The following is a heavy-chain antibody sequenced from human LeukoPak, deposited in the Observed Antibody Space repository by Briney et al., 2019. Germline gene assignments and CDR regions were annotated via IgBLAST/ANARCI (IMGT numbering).Heavy chain of an antibody. CDR2: IYYSGST. J-gene: IGHJ3*02. V-gene: IGHV4-30-4*08. Sequence: SQTLSLTCTVSGGSISSGDYYWSWIRQPPGKGLEWIGYIYYSGSTYYNPSLKSRVTISVDTSKNQFSLKLSSVTAADTAVYYCARVPLVGGGESAFDIWGQGTMVTVSS. D-gene: IGHD2-21*01. CDR3: ARVPLVGGGESAFDI. CDR1: GGSISSGDYY.